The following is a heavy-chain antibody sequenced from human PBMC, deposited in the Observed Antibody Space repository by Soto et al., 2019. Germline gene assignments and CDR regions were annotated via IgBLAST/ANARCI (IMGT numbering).Heavy chain of an antibody. CDR3: ARGDSSSSGWFDP. V-gene: IGHV4-59*01. J-gene: IGHJ5*02. CDR1: GGSISSYY. D-gene: IGHD6-6*01. Sequence: SETLSLTCTVSGGSISSYYWSWIRQPPGKGLEWIGYIYYSGSTNYNPSLKSRVTISVDTSKNQFSLKLSSVTAADTAVYYCARGDSSSSGWFDPWGQGTLVTVSS. CDR2: IYYSGST.